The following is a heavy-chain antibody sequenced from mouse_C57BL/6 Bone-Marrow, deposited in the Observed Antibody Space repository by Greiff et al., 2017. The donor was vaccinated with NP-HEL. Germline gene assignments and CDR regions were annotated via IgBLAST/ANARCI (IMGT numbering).Heavy chain of an antibody. CDR2: IYPGSGNT. CDR1: GYTFTDYY. V-gene: IGHV1-76*01. J-gene: IGHJ3*01. CDR3: ARSKHAWFAY. Sequence: QVQLKESGAELVRPGASVKLSCKASGYTFTDYYINWVKQRPGQGLEWIARIYPGSGNTYYNEKFKGEATLTAEKSSSTAYMQLSSLTSEDSAVYFCARSKHAWFAYWGQGTLVTVSA. D-gene: IGHD2-5*01.